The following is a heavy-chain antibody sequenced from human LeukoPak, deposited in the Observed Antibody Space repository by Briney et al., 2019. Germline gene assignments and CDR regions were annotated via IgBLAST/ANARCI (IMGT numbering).Heavy chain of an antibody. CDR2: SYSSGST. CDR1: AGSISSGSYY. J-gene: IGHJ4*02. CDR3: ASRSPSANALDY. V-gene: IGHV4-61*09. D-gene: IGHD4/OR15-4a*01. Sequence: SETLSLTCTVSAGSISSGSYYWGWIRQAAGKGLEWVGHSYSSGSTNYNSSLKSRVTISVDTSKNQFSLKLSSVTAADTAVSSCASRSPSANALDYWGQGTLVTVSS.